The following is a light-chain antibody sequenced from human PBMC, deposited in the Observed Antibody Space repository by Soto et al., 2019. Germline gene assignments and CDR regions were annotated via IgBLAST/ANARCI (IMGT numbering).Light chain of an antibody. CDR1: QSVSSSY. CDR3: QQYGSSPPWT. CDR2: GAS. V-gene: IGKV3-20*01. Sequence: EIVLTQSPGTLSLSPGERATLSCRASQSVSSSYLAWYQQKPGQAPRLLIYGASSRATGIPDRFSGSGSGTGFTLTISRLEPEDFAVYYCQQYGSSPPWTFGQGTKVEI. J-gene: IGKJ1*01.